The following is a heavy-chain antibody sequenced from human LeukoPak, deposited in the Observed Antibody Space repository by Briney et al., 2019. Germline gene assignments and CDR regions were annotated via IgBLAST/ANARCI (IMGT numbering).Heavy chain of an antibody. Sequence: GGSLRLSCAASGFTFSNYWMSWVRQAPGKGLEWVANIKQDGSEKYYVDSVKGRFTISRDNAKNSLYLQMNSLRAEDTAVYYCARDLDMAPFDYWGQGTLVTVSS. V-gene: IGHV3-7*01. CDR2: IKQDGSEK. CDR3: ARDLDMAPFDY. J-gene: IGHJ4*02. CDR1: GFTFSNYW. D-gene: IGHD5-24*01.